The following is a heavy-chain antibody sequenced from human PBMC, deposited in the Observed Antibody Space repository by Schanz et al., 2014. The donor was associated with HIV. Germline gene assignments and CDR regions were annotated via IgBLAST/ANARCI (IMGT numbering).Heavy chain of an antibody. J-gene: IGHJ4*02. D-gene: IGHD3-10*01. CDR2: LSGSGSNI. CDR1: GFSFSDYH. V-gene: IGHV3-11*01. CDR3: ARLRGFLWFGDHPYSFDY. Sequence: QVQLAESGGDLVKPGGSLRLSCTASGFSFSDYHMSWIRQAPGKGLEWVSSLSGSGSNIYYADSVKGRFTISRDNGKNSLFLQMNSLRAEDTAVYYCARLRGFLWFGDHPYSFDYWGQGTLVTVSS.